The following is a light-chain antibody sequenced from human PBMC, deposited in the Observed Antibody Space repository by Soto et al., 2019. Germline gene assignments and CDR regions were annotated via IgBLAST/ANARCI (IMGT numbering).Light chain of an antibody. J-gene: IGLJ3*02. CDR1: SSNIVAGYD. CDR2: GNS. Sequence: QSVLTQPPSVSGAPGQRVTISCTGSSSNIVAGYDVHWYQQLPGTAPKLLIYGNSNRPSGVPDRFSGSKSCTSASLAITGLQAEDEADYYCQSYYSSLSGWVFGGGTKLTVL. CDR3: QSYYSSLSGWV. V-gene: IGLV1-40*01.